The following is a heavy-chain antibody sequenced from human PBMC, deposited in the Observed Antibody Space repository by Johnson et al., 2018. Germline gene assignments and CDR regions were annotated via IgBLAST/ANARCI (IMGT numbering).Heavy chain of an antibody. CDR3: ANSPLLWFGESRGYFQH. Sequence: VQLQESGGGLIQPGRSLRLSCAASGFTFDEYAMHWVRQAPGKGLEWVSGISWNSGNIGYADSVKGRVTSSRDNASNSLYLQMNSLRGEDTAWYYVANSPLLWFGESRGYFQHWGQGTVVIVSS. CDR1: GFTFDEYA. J-gene: IGHJ1*01. CDR2: ISWNSGNI. V-gene: IGHV3-9*01. D-gene: IGHD3-10*01.